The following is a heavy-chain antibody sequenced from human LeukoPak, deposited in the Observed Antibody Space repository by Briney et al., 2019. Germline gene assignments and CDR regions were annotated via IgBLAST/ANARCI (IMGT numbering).Heavy chain of an antibody. CDR1: GYSFTSYW. CDR3: ARHKRGPLRFGAPVNWFDP. Sequence: GESLKISCKGSGYSFTSYWIGWVRQMPGKGLEWMGIIYPGDSDTRYSPSFQGQVTISADKSISTAYLQWSSLKASDTAMYYCARHKRGPLRFGAPVNWFDPWGQGTLVTVSS. J-gene: IGHJ5*02. CDR2: IYPGDSDT. D-gene: IGHD3-3*01. V-gene: IGHV5-51*01.